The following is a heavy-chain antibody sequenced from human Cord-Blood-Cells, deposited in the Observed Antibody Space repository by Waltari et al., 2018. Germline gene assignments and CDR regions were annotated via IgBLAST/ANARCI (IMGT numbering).Heavy chain of an antibody. CDR1: Y. CDR3: ARVVVTAIPDY. Sequence: YWSWIRQPPGKGLEWIGEINHSGSTNYNPSLKSRVTISVDTSKNQFSLKLSSVTAADTAVYYCARVVVTAIPDYWGQGTLVTVSS. V-gene: IGHV4-34*01. J-gene: IGHJ4*02. D-gene: IGHD2-21*02. CDR2: INHSGST.